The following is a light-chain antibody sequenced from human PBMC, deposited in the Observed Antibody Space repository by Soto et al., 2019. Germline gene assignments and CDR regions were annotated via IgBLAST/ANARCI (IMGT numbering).Light chain of an antibody. CDR3: SSFAGNNNVV. CDR1: SSDVGGYNY. J-gene: IGLJ2*01. CDR2: EVS. V-gene: IGLV2-8*01. Sequence: QSALTQPPSASGSPGQSVTISCTGTSSDVGGYNYVSWYPQHPGKAPKLMISEVSKRPSGVPDRFSGSKSGNTASLTVSGLQAEDEADYYCSSFAGNNNVVFGGGTKLTVL.